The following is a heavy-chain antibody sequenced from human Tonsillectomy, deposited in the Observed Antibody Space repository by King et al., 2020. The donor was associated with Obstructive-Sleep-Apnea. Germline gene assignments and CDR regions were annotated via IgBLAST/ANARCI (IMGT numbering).Heavy chain of an antibody. CDR1: GFIVSATY. CDR2: FYSSSTT. V-gene: IGHV3-66*01. Sequence: VQLVESGGGLVQPGGSLRLSCAASGFIVSATYMNWVRQAPGKGLEWVSVFYSSSTTYYVDSVKGRFTISRDNSKNTLYLQMNSLRVEDTADYYCARSYCSGSLSALDAFDVWGQGTMVTVSS. D-gene: IGHD3-10*01. J-gene: IGHJ3*01. CDR3: ARSYCSGSLSALDAFDV.